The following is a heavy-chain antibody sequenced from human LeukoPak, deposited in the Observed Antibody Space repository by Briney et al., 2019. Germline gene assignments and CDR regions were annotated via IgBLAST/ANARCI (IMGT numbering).Heavy chain of an antibody. CDR3: ATVTHQPSLAY. J-gene: IGHJ4*02. Sequence: GGSLRLSCAASGFTFSSYAVSWVRQAPGKGLEWVSAISGSGGSTYYADSVKGRFTISRDNSKNTLYLQMSSLRAEDTAVYYCATVTHQPSLAYWGQGTLVTVSS. V-gene: IGHV3-23*01. CDR2: ISGSGGST. D-gene: IGHD4-17*01. CDR1: GFTFSSYA.